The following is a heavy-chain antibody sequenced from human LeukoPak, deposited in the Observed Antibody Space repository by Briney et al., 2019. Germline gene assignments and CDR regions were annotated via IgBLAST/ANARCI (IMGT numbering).Heavy chain of an antibody. D-gene: IGHD3-3*01. CDR2: ISAYNGNT. Sequence: ASVKVSCKVSGYTFTSYGISWVRQAPGQGLEWMGWISAYNGNTNYAQKLQGRVTMTTDTSKRTAYMELRSLRSDDTAVYYCARDVYDFWSGYYTWYFDYWGQGTLVTVSS. J-gene: IGHJ4*02. V-gene: IGHV1-18*01. CDR3: ARDVYDFWSGYYTWYFDY. CDR1: GYTFTSYG.